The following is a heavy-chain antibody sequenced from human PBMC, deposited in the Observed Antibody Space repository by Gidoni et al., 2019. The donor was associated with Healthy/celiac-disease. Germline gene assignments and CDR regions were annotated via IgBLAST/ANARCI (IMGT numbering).Heavy chain of an antibody. CDR3: AKGAAAGTIFDY. J-gene: IGHJ4*02. Sequence: EGPLLESGGGLVQPGGSPRISCPASGFTVSSYAMSWVRQAPGKWLEWVSAISGSGGSTYYADSVKGRFTISRDNSNNTLYLQMNSLRAEDTAVYYCAKGAAAGTIFDYWGQGTLVTVSS. D-gene: IGHD6-13*01. V-gene: IGHV3-23*01. CDR1: GFTVSSYA. CDR2: ISGSGGST.